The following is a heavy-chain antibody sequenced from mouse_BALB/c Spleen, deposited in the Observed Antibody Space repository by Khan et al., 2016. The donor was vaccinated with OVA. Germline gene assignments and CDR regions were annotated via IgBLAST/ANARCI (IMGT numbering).Heavy chain of an antibody. CDR2: ISTYYGDA. V-gene: IGHV1S137*01. Sequence: QVQLQQSGAELVRPGVSVKISCKGSSYTFTDFAMHWMKQSHAKSLEWLGVISTYYGDADYNHKFRDKATMTVDKSSSTAYMELAGLTSEDSAIYYCVRGSGKSRFAYWGQGTLVTVSA. J-gene: IGHJ3*01. CDR3: VRGSGKSRFAY. D-gene: IGHD1-3*01. CDR1: SYTFTDFA.